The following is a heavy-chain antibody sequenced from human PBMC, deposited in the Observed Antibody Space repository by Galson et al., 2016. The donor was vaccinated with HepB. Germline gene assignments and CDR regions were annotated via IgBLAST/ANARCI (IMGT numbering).Heavy chain of an antibody. CDR3: ARDLGHCDFWSGYYDYYYMDV. Sequence: SLRLSCAASGFTFSSYTMNWVRQAPGKGLEWVSSISSSSSYIYYADSVKGRFTISRDSAKNSLYLQMNSLRAEDTAVYYCARDLGHCDFWSGYYDYYYMDVWGKGTTVTVSS. D-gene: IGHD3-3*01. V-gene: IGHV3-21*01. CDR1: GFTFSSYT. J-gene: IGHJ6*03. CDR2: ISSSSSYI.